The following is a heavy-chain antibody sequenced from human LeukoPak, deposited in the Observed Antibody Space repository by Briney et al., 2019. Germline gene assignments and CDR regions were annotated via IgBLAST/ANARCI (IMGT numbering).Heavy chain of an antibody. CDR3: EREVTGYKSGQKYSWFDP. V-gene: IGHV3-21*06. CDR1: GFTFSNFG. Sequence: GGSLRLSCAASGFTFSNFGMSWVRQAPGKGLEWASSISTTGSDIYYADSVRGRFTISRDNAKNSLYLQMTSLRVEDTAVYYCEREVTGYKSGQKYSWFDPWGQGTLVTVSS. D-gene: IGHD6-19*01. J-gene: IGHJ5*02. CDR2: ISTTGSDI.